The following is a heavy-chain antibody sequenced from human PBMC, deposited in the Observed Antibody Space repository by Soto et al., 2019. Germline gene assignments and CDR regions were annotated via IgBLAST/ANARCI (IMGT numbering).Heavy chain of an antibody. CDR1: GGSISSYY. CDR2: IYYSGST. V-gene: IGHV4-59*08. CDR3: ARLYRDYDFWSGLYMDV. J-gene: IGHJ6*03. D-gene: IGHD3-3*01. Sequence: SGTLSLTCTVSGGSISSYYWSWIRQPPGKGLEWIGYIYYSGSTNYNPSLKSRVTISVDTSKNQFSLKLSSVTAADTAVYYCARLYRDYDFWSGLYMDVWAKGTTVTVSS.